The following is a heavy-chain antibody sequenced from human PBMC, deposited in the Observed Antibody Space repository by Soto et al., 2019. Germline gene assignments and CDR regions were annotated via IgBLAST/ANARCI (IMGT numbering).Heavy chain of an antibody. CDR1: GGSISSYY. V-gene: IGHV4-59*01. CDR3: ARVPGVARYYYYMDV. J-gene: IGHJ6*03. D-gene: IGHD2-8*01. CDR2: IYYSGST. Sequence: SETLSLTCTVSGGSISSYYWSWIRQPPGKGLEWIGYIYYSGSTNYNPSLKSRVTISVDTSKNQFSLKLSSVTAADTAVYYCARVPGVARYYYYMDVWGKGTTVTVSS.